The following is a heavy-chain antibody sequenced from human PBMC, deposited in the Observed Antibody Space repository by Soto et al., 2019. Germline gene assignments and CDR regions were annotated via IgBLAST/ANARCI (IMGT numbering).Heavy chain of an antibody. D-gene: IGHD2-2*01. J-gene: IGHJ4*02. CDR3: ARLNCSSTSCYGVYFDY. Sequence: GGSLRLSCAASGFTFSSYGMHWVRQAPGKGLEWVAIISYDGSNKYYAGSVKGRFTISRDNSKNTLYLQMNSLRAEDTAVYYCARLNCSSTSCYGVYFDYWGQGTLVTVSS. CDR1: GFTFSSYG. CDR2: ISYDGSNK. V-gene: IGHV3-30*03.